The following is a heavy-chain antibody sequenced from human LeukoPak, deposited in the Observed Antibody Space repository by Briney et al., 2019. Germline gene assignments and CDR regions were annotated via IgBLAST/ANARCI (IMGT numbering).Heavy chain of an antibody. CDR3: AKVGYSNYNRGVVY. Sequence: GGSLRLSCAASGFTFDDYAMHWVRQAPGKGLQWVSLISGDGGSTYYADSVKGRFTISRDNSKNSLYLQVNSLRPEDTALYYCAKVGYSNYNRGVVYWGQGTLVTVSS. CDR1: GFTFDDYA. J-gene: IGHJ4*02. CDR2: ISGDGGST. V-gene: IGHV3-43*02. D-gene: IGHD4-11*01.